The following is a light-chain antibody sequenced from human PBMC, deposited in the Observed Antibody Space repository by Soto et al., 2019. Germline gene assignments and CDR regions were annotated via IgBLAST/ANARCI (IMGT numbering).Light chain of an antibody. J-gene: IGKJ1*01. CDR1: QSVSSN. CDR2: GAS. V-gene: IGKV3-15*01. CDR3: QQYNNWPFPSWT. Sequence: EIVMTQSPATLSVSPGERATLSCSASQSVSSNLAWYQQKPGQAPRLLIYGASTRATGIPARFSGSGSGTEFTLTISSLPSEDFAVYYCQQYNNWPFPSWTFGQGTKVEIK.